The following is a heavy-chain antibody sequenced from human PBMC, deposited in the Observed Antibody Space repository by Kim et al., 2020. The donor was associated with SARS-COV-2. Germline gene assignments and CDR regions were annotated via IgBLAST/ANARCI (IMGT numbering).Heavy chain of an antibody. Sequence: GGSLRLSCAASGFIFNDYVMHWVRQAPGKGLEWVAVISKNGISKYYPDSARGRFTISRDNSKNTLDLQVDSLRPEDTAVYFCARENMTGGPCFDYWGQGTRVTVSS. J-gene: IGHJ4*02. D-gene: IGHD3-10*01. V-gene: IGHV3-30-3*01. CDR1: GFIFNDYV. CDR3: ARENMTGGPCFDY. CDR2: ISKNGISK.